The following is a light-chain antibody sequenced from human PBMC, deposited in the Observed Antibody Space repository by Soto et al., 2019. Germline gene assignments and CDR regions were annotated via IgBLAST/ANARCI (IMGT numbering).Light chain of an antibody. CDR3: QQYNDWPGGT. J-gene: IGKJ1*01. V-gene: IGKV3-15*01. Sequence: EVVMTQFPDTLSVSPGERATLSCRASQYVGTNLAWYQQRPGQAPRLLIYGASTRATDIPARFSGSGSGRDFKLTISSLQSEESAVYYCQQYNDWPGGTFGQGTKVEIK. CDR1: QYVGTN. CDR2: GAS.